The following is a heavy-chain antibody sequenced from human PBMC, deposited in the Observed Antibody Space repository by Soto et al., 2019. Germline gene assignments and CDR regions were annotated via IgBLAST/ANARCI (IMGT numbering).Heavy chain of an antibody. Sequence: GGSLRLSCSASGFTFSSYAIHWVRQAPGKRLEYVSGVRGNGDPPFYADSVKGRFTISRDNSKNTLYLQMSSLSADDTAVYYCVESRGGNNFDFFDWGQGALVTVSS. V-gene: IGHV3-64D*06. J-gene: IGHJ4*02. CDR3: VESRGGNNFDFFD. CDR1: GFTFSSYA. D-gene: IGHD5-12*01. CDR2: VRGNGDPP.